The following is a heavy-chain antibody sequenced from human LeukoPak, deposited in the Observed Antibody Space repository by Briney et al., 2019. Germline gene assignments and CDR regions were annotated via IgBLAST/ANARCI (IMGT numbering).Heavy chain of an antibody. CDR2: IYYSGST. Sequence: SETLSLTCTVSGGSISSSSYYWGWIRQPPGKGLEWIGSIYYSGSTYYNPSLKSRVTISVDTSKNQFSLKLSSVTAADTAVYYCARSPAMVNYFDLWGRGTLVTVSS. D-gene: IGHD5-18*01. CDR3: ARSPAMVNYFDL. J-gene: IGHJ2*01. V-gene: IGHV4-39*07. CDR1: GGSISSSSYY.